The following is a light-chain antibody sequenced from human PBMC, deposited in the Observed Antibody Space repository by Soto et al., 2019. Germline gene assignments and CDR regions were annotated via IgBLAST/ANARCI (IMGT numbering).Light chain of an antibody. J-gene: IGLJ2*01. Sequence: QLVLTQPPSVSGAPGQRVTISCTGSSSNIGAGYDVHWYQQLPGTAPKLLIYGNSNRPSGVPDRFSGPKSGTSPSPAITVLQSEDGADYYCQSYDSSLSGSVVFGGGTKVTVL. CDR1: SSNIGAGYD. CDR3: QSYDSSLSGSVV. V-gene: IGLV1-40*01. CDR2: GNS.